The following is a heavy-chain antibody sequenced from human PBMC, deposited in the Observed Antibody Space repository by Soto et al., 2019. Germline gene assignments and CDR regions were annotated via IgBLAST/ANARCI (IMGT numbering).Heavy chain of an antibody. CDR1: GGSISSSSYY. Sequence: SETLSLTCTVSGGSISSSSYYWGWIRQPPGKGLEWIGSIYYSGSTYYNPSLKSRVTISVDTSKNQFSLKLSSVTAADTAVYYCARLESGYDSAFLFEGYYYYMDVWGKGTTVTVS. J-gene: IGHJ6*03. CDR3: ARLESGYDSAFLFEGYYYYMDV. CDR2: IYYSGST. V-gene: IGHV4-39*01. D-gene: IGHD5-12*01.